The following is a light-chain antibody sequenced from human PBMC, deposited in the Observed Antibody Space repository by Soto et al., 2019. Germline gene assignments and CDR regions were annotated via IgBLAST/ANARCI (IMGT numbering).Light chain of an antibody. CDR1: QGISSY. V-gene: IGKV1-9*01. Sequence: DIQMTQSPSSVSASVGDRVTITCRASQGISSYLAWYQQKPGKAPKLLISAASTLQSGVPSRFSGSGSGTEFTLTISSLQPDDFATYYCQHYNSYSEAFGQGTKVDIK. CDR2: AAS. J-gene: IGKJ1*01. CDR3: QHYNSYSEA.